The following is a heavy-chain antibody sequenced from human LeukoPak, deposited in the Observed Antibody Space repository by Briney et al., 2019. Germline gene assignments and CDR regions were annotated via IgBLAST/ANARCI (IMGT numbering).Heavy chain of an antibody. CDR1: GGSISSYY. V-gene: IGHV4-59*01. D-gene: IGHD3-3*01. Sequence: SETLSLTCTVSGGSISSYYWSWIPQPPGKGLERIGYIYYSGSTNYNPSLKSRVTISVDTSKNQFSLKLSSVTAADTAVYYCARLGDFWSGYYRWDWFDPWGQGTLVTVSS. CDR3: ARLGDFWSGYYRWDWFDP. J-gene: IGHJ5*02. CDR2: IYYSGST.